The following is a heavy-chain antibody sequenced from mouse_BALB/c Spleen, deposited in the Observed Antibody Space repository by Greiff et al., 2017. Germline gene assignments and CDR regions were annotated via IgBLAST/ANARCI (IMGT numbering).Heavy chain of an antibody. CDR3: ARDWDGYFDY. CDR1: GFTFSSYT. Sequence: EVQVVESGGGLVQPGGSLKLSCAASGFTFSSYTMSWVRQTPEKRLEWVAYISNGGGSTYYPDTVKGRFTISRDNAKNTLYLQMSSLKSEDTAMYYCARDWDGYFDYWGQGTTLTVSS. V-gene: IGHV5-12-2*01. J-gene: IGHJ2*01. CDR2: ISNGGGST. D-gene: IGHD4-1*01.